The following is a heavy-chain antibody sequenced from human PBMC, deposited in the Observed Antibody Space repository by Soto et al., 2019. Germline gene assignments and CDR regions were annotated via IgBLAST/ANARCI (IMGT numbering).Heavy chain of an antibody. V-gene: IGHV4-30-4*01. D-gene: IGHD2-2*01. Sequence: SETLSLTCTVSVGSISGGDYYWSWIRQPPGKGLEWIGYIYYSGSTYYNPSLKSRVTISVDTSKNQFSLKLSSVTAADTAVYYCRGYCSSTSCYGPYYYYGMDVWGQGTTVTVSS. CDR2: IYYSGST. CDR3: RGYCSSTSCYGPYYYYGMDV. CDR1: VGSISGGDYY. J-gene: IGHJ6*02.